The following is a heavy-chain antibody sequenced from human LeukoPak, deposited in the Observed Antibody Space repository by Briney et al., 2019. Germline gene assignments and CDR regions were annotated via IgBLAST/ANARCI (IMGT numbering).Heavy chain of an antibody. V-gene: IGHV3-11*01. D-gene: IGHD5-18*01. CDR1: GFTFSNYY. J-gene: IGHJ4*02. CDR2: ISSSGDIM. CDR3: AKGHTYGMI. Sequence: GGSLRLSCPASGFTFSNYYMTWLRQTPGKGLEWVSYISSSGDIMDYADSVKGRFTISRDNAKASLYLQMNSLGADDTAIYYCAKGHTYGMIWGQGTLVTVSS.